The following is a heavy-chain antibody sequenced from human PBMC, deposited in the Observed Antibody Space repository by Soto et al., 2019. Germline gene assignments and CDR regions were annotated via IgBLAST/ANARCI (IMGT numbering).Heavy chain of an antibody. CDR3: ARTSWKLVDPYYFDY. Sequence: PGGSLRLSCAASGFTFSSYTMNWVRQAPGKGLEWVSSISASSSYIYHADSLKGRFTISRDNAKNSLYLQWNRLKASDTAMYYCARTSWKLVDPYYFDYWGQGTLVTVSS. D-gene: IGHD1-1*01. J-gene: IGHJ4*02. CDR2: ISASSSYI. CDR1: GFTFSSYT. V-gene: IGHV3-21*04.